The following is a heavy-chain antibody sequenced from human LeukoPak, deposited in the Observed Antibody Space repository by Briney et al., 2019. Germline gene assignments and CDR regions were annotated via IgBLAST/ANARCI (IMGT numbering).Heavy chain of an antibody. V-gene: IGHV3-11*01. CDR3: ATWRHYDSSGYYKPGAEYFQH. CDR1: GFTFSDYY. CDR2: ISSSGSTI. Sequence: PGVSLRLSCAVSGFTFSDYYMSWIRQAPGKGLEWVSYISSSGSTIYYADSVKGRFTISRDNAKNSLYLQMNSLRAEDTAVYYCATWRHYDSSGYYKPGAEYFQHWGQGTLVTVSS. J-gene: IGHJ1*01. D-gene: IGHD3-22*01.